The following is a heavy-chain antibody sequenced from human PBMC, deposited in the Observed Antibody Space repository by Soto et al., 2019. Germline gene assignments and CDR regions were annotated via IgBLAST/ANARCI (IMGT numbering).Heavy chain of an antibody. V-gene: IGHV4-30-4*01. D-gene: IGHD1-1*01. CDR1: GGSISSGDYY. CDR2: IYYSGST. Sequence: SETLSLTCTVSGGSISSGDYYWSWIRQPPGKGLEWIGYIYYSGSTYYNPSLKSRLTISVDTSRKQLSLKLSYVTAADTAVYYCARVGNSRLFDYWGQGALVTSPQ. J-gene: IGHJ4*02. CDR3: ARVGNSRLFDY.